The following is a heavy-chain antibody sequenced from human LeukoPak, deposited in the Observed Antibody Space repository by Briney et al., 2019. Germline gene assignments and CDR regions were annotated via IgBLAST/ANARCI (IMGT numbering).Heavy chain of an antibody. D-gene: IGHD2-2*01. J-gene: IGHJ4*02. CDR3: ARIGYCSSTSCYHLDY. Sequence: ASVKVSCKASGYTFTSYGISWVRQAPGQGLEWMGWISAYSGNTNYAQKLQGRVTMTTDTSTSTAYMELRSLRSDDTAVYYCARIGYCSSTSCYHLDYWGQGTLVTVSS. CDR1: GYTFTSYG. V-gene: IGHV1-18*01. CDR2: ISAYSGNT.